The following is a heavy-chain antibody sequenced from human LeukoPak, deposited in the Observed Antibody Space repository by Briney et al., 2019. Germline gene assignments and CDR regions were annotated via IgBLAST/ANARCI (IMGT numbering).Heavy chain of an antibody. J-gene: IGHJ5*02. Sequence: SETLSLTCTVSGGSISSYYWSWIRQPPGKGLEWIGYIYYSGSTNYNPSLKSRVTISVDTSKNQFSLKLSSVTAADTAVYYCTRLTVPLRFDPWGQGTLVAVSS. CDR3: TRLTVPLRFDP. CDR2: IYYSGST. V-gene: IGHV4-59*01. CDR1: GGSISSYY. D-gene: IGHD2-2*01.